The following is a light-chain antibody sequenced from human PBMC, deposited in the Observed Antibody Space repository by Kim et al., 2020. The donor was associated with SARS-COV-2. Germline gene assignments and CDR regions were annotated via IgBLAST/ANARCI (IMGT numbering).Light chain of an antibody. CDR2: DAS. J-gene: IGKJ2*01. CDR3: HQYNKWPYT. V-gene: IGKV3-15*01. CDR1: QTANTN. Sequence: SVSPGEGATRSCRASQTANTNLAWYQPKPGQAPRLLIYDASSRATGVPARFSGGGSGTEFTLTISSLQSEDFAVYYCHQYNKWPYTFGQGTKLEI.